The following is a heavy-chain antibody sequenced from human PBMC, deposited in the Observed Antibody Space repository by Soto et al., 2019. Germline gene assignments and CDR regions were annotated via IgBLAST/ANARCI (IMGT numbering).Heavy chain of an antibody. CDR1: GGSISSYY. V-gene: IGHV4-59*08. Sequence: SETLSLTCTVSGGSISSYYWSWIRQPPGKGLEWIGYIYYSGSTNYNPSLKSRVTISVDTSKNQFSLKLSSVTAADTAVYYCARRQSSSWRNEYFDYWGQGTLVTVSS. D-gene: IGHD6-13*01. CDR3: ARRQSSSWRNEYFDY. CDR2: IYYSGST. J-gene: IGHJ4*02.